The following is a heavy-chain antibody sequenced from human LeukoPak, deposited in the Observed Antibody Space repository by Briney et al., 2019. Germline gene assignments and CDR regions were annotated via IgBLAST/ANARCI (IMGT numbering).Heavy chain of an antibody. J-gene: IGHJ4*02. D-gene: IGHD5-18*01. Sequence: SETLSLTCTVSGGSISSHYWSWIRQPPGQGLEWIGYIYYSGSTNYNPSLKSRVTISVDTSKNQFSLKLSSVTAADTAVYYCARITGYSYGYAFDYWGQGTLVTVSS. CDR1: GGSISSHY. V-gene: IGHV4-59*08. CDR3: ARITGYSYGYAFDY. CDR2: IYYSGST.